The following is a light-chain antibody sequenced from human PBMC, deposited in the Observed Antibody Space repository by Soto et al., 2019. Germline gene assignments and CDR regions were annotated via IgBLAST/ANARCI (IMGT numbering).Light chain of an antibody. J-gene: IGKJ2*02. Sequence: EIVLTQSPGTLSLSPGERATLSCRVSQSVSSSYLAWYQQKPGQAPRLLIYDASSRATGIPDRFSGSGSGTDFTLTISRLEPEDFAVYYCQQYGSSPSTFGQGTKLEIK. CDR2: DAS. CDR1: QSVSSSY. CDR3: QQYGSSPST. V-gene: IGKV3-20*01.